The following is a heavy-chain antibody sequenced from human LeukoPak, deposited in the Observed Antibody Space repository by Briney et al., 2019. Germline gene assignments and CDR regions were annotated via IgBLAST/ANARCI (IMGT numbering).Heavy chain of an antibody. Sequence: GGSLRLSCAASGFTFSSYWMSWGRQAPGKGLEWVSNVKEDGSEENFVDSVKGRFAIFRDNAKKSLFLQMNSLRAEATAVYYCARGSSAGASLRHDYWGQGTLVTVSS. CDR2: VKEDGSEE. D-gene: IGHD1-26*01. CDR1: GFTFSSYW. V-gene: IGHV3-7*02. J-gene: IGHJ4*02. CDR3: ARGSSAGASLRHDY.